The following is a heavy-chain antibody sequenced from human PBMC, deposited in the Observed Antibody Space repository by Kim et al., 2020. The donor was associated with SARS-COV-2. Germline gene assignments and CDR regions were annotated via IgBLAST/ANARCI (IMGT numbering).Heavy chain of an antibody. CDR3: VSGMTTGYGGQANFDS. V-gene: IGHV4-61*02. Sequence: SETLSLTCTVVGGSIGSGKYWNWFRQSAGKGLEWIGRVHRSGSVNYSPSFWGRITISLDAFNNQVSVNLNSVTAADSAVYHCVSGMTTGYGGQANFDSWGQGPLVIVSS. CDR2: VHRSGSV. D-gene: IGHD4-17*01. J-gene: IGHJ4*02. CDR1: GGSIGSGKY.